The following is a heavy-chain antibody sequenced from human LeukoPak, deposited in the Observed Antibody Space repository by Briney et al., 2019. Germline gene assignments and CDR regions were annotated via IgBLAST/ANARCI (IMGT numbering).Heavy chain of an antibody. V-gene: IGHV3-30*03. CDR1: GFIFSSYG. J-gene: IGHJ4*02. CDR3: AYYDSSGYYYGRLRY. D-gene: IGHD3-22*01. CDR2: ISYDGSNK. Sequence: PGRSLRLSCAASGFIFSSYGMHWVRQAPGKGLEWVAVISYDGSNKDYADSVKGRFTISRDNSKNTLYLHMNNLRVEDTAVYFCAYYDSSGYYYGRLRYWGQGTPVTVSS.